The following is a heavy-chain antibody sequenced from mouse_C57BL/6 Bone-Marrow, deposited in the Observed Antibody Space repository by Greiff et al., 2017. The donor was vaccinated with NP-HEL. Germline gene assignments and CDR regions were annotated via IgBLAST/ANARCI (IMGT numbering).Heavy chain of an antibody. CDR3: ARGVYYGNYVLFAY. D-gene: IGHD2-1*01. CDR2: IYPGSGNT. CDR1: GYTFTDYY. Sequence: QVQLQQSGAELVRPGASVKLSCKASGYTFTDYYINWVKQRPGQGLEWIARIYPGSGNTYYNEKFKGKATLTAEKSSSTAYMQLSSLTSEDSAVYFCARGVYYGNYVLFAYWGQGTLVTVSA. J-gene: IGHJ3*01. V-gene: IGHV1-76*01.